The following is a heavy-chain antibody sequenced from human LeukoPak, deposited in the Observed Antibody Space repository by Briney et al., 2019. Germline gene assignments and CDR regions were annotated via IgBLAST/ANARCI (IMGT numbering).Heavy chain of an antibody. J-gene: IGHJ3*02. Sequence: GGSLRLSCAASGFTFSSYAMSWFRQAPGKGLEWVSAISGTTGGTYYADSVKGRFTISRDNSKNTMSLQMNSLRAEDTAIYYCAKKNVAVIGAPGPFDTWGKGTMVTVSS. D-gene: IGHD2-15*01. V-gene: IGHV3-23*01. CDR3: AKKNVAVIGAPGPFDT. CDR1: GFTFSSYA. CDR2: ISGTTGGT.